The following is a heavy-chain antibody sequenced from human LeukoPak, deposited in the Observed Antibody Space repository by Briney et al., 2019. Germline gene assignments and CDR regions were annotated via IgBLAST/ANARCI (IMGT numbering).Heavy chain of an antibody. Sequence: GGSLRLSCAASGFTFSSYSMNWVRQAPGKGLEWVSSISSSSSYIYYADSVKGRFTISRDNAKNSLYLQMNSLRAEDTAVYYCARDRGWSGYSPYYFDYWGQGTLVTVSS. J-gene: IGHJ4*02. D-gene: IGHD3-3*01. CDR1: GFTFSSYS. CDR3: ARDRGWSGYSPYYFDY. CDR2: ISSSSSYI. V-gene: IGHV3-21*01.